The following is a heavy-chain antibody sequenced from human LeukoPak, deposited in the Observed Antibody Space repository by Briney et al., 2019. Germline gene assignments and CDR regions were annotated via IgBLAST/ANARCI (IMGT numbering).Heavy chain of an antibody. CDR3: ARSGIAARPFDY. CDR1: GGSFSGYY. V-gene: IGHV4-34*01. CDR2: INHSGST. D-gene: IGHD6-6*01. J-gene: IGHJ4*02. Sequence: SETLSLTCAAYGGSFSGYYWSWIRQPPGKGLEWIGEINHSGSTNYNPSLKSRVTISVDTSKNQFSLKLSSVTAADTAVYYCARSGIAARPFDYWGQGTLVTVSS.